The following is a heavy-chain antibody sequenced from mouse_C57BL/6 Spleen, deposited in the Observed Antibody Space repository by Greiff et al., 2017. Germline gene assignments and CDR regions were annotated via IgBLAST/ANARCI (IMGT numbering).Heavy chain of an antibody. V-gene: IGHV1-81*01. Sequence: QVQLQQSGAELARPGASVKLSCKASGYTFTSYGISWVKQRPGQGLEWIGEIYPRSGNTYYNEKFKGKATLTADKSSSTAYMGLRSLTSEDSAVYFCASGDGSYWYFDVWGTGTTVTVSS. CDR3: ASGDGSYWYFDV. D-gene: IGHD1-1*01. CDR2: IYPRSGNT. J-gene: IGHJ1*03. CDR1: GYTFTSYG.